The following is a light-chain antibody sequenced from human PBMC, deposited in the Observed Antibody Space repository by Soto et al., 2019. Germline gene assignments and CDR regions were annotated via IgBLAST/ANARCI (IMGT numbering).Light chain of an antibody. V-gene: IGLV2-23*03. CDR2: EGS. CDR1: SSDVGSYNL. J-gene: IGLJ1*01. Sequence: QSALTQPASVSGSPEQSITISCTGTSSDVGSYNLVSWYQQYPGKAPKLIIYEGSERPSGISNRFSGSKSGNTASLTISGLRAEDEADYYCSSYAGRRYFPYVFATGSKVTV. CDR3: SSYAGRRYFPYV.